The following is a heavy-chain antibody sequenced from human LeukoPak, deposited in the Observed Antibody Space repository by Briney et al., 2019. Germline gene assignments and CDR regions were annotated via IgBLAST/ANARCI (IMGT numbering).Heavy chain of an antibody. J-gene: IGHJ4*02. CDR1: GDSVSSNSAA. D-gene: IGHD3-22*01. V-gene: IGHV6-1*01. CDR2: TYYRSKWYN. Sequence: SQTFSLTCAISGDSVSSNSAAWNWIRQSPSRGLEWLGRTYYRSKWYNDYAVSVKSRITINPDTSKNQFSLQLNSVTPEDTAVYYCARDSSSDYYDSSGYYRAFDYWGQGTLVTVSS. CDR3: ARDSSSDYYDSSGYYRAFDY.